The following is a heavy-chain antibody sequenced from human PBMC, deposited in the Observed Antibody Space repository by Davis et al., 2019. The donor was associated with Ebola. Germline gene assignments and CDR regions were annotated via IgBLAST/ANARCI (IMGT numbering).Heavy chain of an antibody. CDR3: ARHTSNPSGARYYGMDV. CDR1: GFTFSSYS. Sequence: PGGSLRLSCAASGFTFSSYSMDWVRQAPGKGLEWVSSLSSGSDYIHYADSVKGRFTISRDNAKNSLYLQMNSLRAEDTAVYYCARHTSNPSGARYYGMDVWGQGTTVTVSS. D-gene: IGHD4/OR15-4a*01. V-gene: IGHV3-21*01. J-gene: IGHJ6*02. CDR2: LSSGSDYI.